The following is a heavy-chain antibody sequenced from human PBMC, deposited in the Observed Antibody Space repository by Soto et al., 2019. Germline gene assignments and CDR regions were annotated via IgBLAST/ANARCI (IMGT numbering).Heavy chain of an antibody. V-gene: IGHV6-1*01. J-gene: IGHJ4*02. CDR3: AGQRWLKSQFHY. Sequence: PSQTLSLTCAISGDSVSSNSAAWNWIRQSPSRGLEWLGRTYYRSKWFNDYAVSMKSRITINPDTSKNQFSLQLSSVTPEDTAIYYGAGQRWLKSQFHYWGQGTLVTVSS. CDR2: TYYRSKWFN. D-gene: IGHD5-12*01. CDR1: GDSVSSNSAA.